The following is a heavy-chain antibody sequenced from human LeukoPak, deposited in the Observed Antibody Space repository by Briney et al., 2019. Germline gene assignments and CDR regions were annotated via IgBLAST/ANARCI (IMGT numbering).Heavy chain of an antibody. CDR2: ISTYNVNT. Sequence: ASVKVSCKASGYTFTGFGISWVRQAPGQGLEWMGWISTYNVNTNYAQKFQGRVTITADKSTSTVYMELSSLRSEDTAVYYCAREMKDTTMVKDYYYGMDVWGQGTTVTVSS. CDR3: AREMKDTTMVKDYYYGMDV. D-gene: IGHD5-18*01. CDR1: GYTFTGFG. V-gene: IGHV1-18*01. J-gene: IGHJ6*02.